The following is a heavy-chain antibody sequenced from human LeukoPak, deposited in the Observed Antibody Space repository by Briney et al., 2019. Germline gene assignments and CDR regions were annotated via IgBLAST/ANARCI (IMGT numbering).Heavy chain of an antibody. D-gene: IGHD6-6*01. CDR3: ARDSSSGSGLDY. CDR2: IWYDGSNK. CDR1: GLPFSSYG. V-gene: IGHV3-33*01. Sequence: PGRSLRLSRAASGLPFSSYGMHWVRQAPGKGLEWVAVIWYDGSNKYYADSVKGRFTISRDNSKNTLYLQMNSLRAEDTAVYYCARDSSSGSGLDYWGQGTLVTVSS. J-gene: IGHJ4*02.